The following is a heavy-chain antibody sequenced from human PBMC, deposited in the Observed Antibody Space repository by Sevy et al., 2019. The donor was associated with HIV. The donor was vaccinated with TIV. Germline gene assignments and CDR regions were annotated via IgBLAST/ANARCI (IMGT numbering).Heavy chain of an antibody. V-gene: IGHV4-38-2*01. J-gene: IGHJ4*02. CDR3: ARVFGSSNYFDY. Sequence: SETLSLTCAVSGYSISSGYYWGWIRQPPGKGLEWIGSIYHSGSTYYNPSIKSRVTISVDTSKNQFSLKLSSVTAADTAVYYCARVFGSSNYFDYWGQGTLVTVSS. CDR1: GYSISSGYY. D-gene: IGHD6-6*01. CDR2: IYHSGST.